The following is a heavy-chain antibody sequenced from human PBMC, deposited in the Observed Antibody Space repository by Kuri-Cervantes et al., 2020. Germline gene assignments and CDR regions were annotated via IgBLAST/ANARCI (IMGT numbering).Heavy chain of an antibody. CDR1: GFTFSSYA. V-gene: IGHV3-15*01. D-gene: IGHD5-18*01. J-gene: IGHJ6*02. CDR3: TTGQDTAMITFYYYFGMDV. CDR2: IKSKTDGGTT. Sequence: GGSLRLSCAASGFTFSSYAMHWVRQTPGRGLEWVGRIKSKTDGGTTDYAAPVKGRFTISRDDSKNTLYLQMHSLKTEDTAVYYCTTGQDTAMITFYYYFGMDVWGQGTTVTVSS.